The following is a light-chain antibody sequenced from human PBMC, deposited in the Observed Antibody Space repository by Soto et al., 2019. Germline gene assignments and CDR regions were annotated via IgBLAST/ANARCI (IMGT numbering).Light chain of an antibody. CDR3: QQYGDSPRT. V-gene: IGKV3-20*01. J-gene: IGKJ1*01. CDR1: QSVSRNY. CDR2: GAS. Sequence: EIVLTQSPCTLSLSPGEKATLSCRASQSVSRNYLAWYQQRPGQAPRLLIYGASRRTTGIPDRFSGSGSGTDFTLTISGLEPEDFAVYYCQQYGDSPRTFGQGTKVDIK.